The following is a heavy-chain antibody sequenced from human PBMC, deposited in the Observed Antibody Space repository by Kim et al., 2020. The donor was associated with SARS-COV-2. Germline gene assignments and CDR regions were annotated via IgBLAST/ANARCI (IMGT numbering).Heavy chain of an antibody. V-gene: IGHV4-4*09. D-gene: IGHD5-12*01. Sequence: TTHNPTLQSRVTISVDTSKTQFSLKLSSVTAADTAVYYCASSGYDYYFDYWGQGTLVTVSS. CDR3: ASSGYDYYFDY. J-gene: IGHJ4*02. CDR2: T.